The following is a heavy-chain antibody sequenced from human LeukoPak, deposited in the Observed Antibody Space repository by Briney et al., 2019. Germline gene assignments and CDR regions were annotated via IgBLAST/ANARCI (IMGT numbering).Heavy chain of an antibody. CDR2: ISTSGST. Sequence: SETLSLTRTVSGVSISSYYWSWIRQPAGEGLEWIGRISTSGSTNFNPSLKSRVTMSVDTSKNHFSLNLSSVTAADTAVYYCARDFDYWGQGTLVTVSS. V-gene: IGHV4-4*07. CDR1: GVSISSYY. CDR3: ARDFDY. J-gene: IGHJ4*02.